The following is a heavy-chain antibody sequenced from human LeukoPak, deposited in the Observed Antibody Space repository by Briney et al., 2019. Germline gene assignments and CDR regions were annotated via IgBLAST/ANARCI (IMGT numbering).Heavy chain of an antibody. CDR1: GGSFSGYY. V-gene: IGHV4-34*01. Sequence: PSETLSLTCAVYGGSFSGYYWSWIRQPPGKGLEWIGEINHSGSTNYNPSLKSRVTISVDTSKNQFSLKLSSVTAADTAVYYCAREVPAAIGGIDYWGQGTLVTVSS. CDR3: AREVPAAIGGIDY. D-gene: IGHD2-2*02. CDR2: INHSGST. J-gene: IGHJ4*02.